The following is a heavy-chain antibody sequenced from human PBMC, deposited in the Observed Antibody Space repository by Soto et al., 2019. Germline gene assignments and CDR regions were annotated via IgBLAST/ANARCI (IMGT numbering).Heavy chain of an antibody. D-gene: IGHD6-13*01. Sequence: PSETLSLTCTVSGGSINNYYWTWIRQPPGKGLEWIGYVYHTGSTNYNPSLKGRVTISIDTSKNQFSLKPNAVTAADTAVYYCARDASTSWHYLDYWGQGTLVTVSS. J-gene: IGHJ4*02. CDR3: ARDASTSWHYLDY. CDR2: VYHTGST. V-gene: IGHV4-59*01. CDR1: GGSINNYY.